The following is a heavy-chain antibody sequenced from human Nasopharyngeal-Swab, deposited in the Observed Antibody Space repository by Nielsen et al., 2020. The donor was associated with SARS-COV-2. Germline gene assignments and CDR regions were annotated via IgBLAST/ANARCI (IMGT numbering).Heavy chain of an antibody. CDR2: IRSKTYGGTA. V-gene: IGHV3-49*03. CDR1: GFTFGDDA. D-gene: IGHD4-23*01. J-gene: IGHJ6*02. CDR3: ARVRVMTRVVTHYYYGIDV. Sequence: GSLKISRTASGFTFGDDAVSWFRQAPRKGLDWVGYIRSKTYGGTAEYAASVKGRFTISRDDSRSIAHLQMNSLEAEDTAVYYCARVRVMTRVVTHYYYGIDVWGQGTTVTVSS.